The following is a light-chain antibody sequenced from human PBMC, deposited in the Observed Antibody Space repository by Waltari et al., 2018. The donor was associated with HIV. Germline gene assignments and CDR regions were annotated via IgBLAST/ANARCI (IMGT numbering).Light chain of an antibody. Sequence: EILMPQSPATLSVSPGERATLSCRASQSVSSNLAWYQQKTGQAPRLLIYGASTRATGIPARFSGSGSGTEFTLTISSLQSEDFAVYYCQQYNNWPPWTFGQGTKVEIK. CDR2: GAS. V-gene: IGKV3-15*01. CDR1: QSVSSN. CDR3: QQYNNWPPWT. J-gene: IGKJ1*01.